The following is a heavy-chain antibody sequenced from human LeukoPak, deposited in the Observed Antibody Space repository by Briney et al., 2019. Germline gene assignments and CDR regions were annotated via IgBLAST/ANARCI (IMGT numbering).Heavy chain of an antibody. D-gene: IGHD6-6*01. V-gene: IGHV1-24*01. J-gene: IGHJ1*01. CDR1: GHTLTELT. CDR3: AIARALAGRLGS. CDR2: FDPEDGEP. Sequence: APVKVSCKVSGHTLTELTMHWVRQAPGKGLEWMGGFDPEDGEPVYSQKFKGRVTMTEDTSIHTSYMELSGLTSDDTAMYYCAIARALAGRLGSWGQGTLVSVSS.